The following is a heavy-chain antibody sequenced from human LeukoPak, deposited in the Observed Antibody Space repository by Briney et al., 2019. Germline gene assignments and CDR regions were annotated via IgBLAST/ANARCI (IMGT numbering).Heavy chain of an antibody. CDR3: ARGGYVWGSYRQDAFDI. V-gene: IGHV4-59*01. CDR1: GGSISSYY. D-gene: IGHD3-16*02. Sequence: PSETLSLTCTVSGGSISSYYWSWSRKPPWKGLEWSGDVYYSGSSNYNTSLTSRVTISVEMSKNHFSLLLSSVSAADTAVYYCARGGYVWGSYRQDAFDIWGQGTMVTVSS. J-gene: IGHJ3*02. CDR2: VYYSGSS.